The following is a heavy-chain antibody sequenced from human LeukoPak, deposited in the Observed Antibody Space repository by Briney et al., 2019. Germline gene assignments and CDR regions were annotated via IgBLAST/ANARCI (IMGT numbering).Heavy chain of an antibody. J-gene: IGHJ4*02. CDR1: GFTFSNVW. CDR3: TTEFGGQGY. V-gene: IGHV3-15*01. D-gene: IGHD4-23*01. Sequence: KPGGSLRLSCAVSGFTFSNVWMSWVRRAPGKGLEWVGRIKTKTEGGTRDYAAPVKGRFSISGDDSKNTLYLQMSSLKTEDTAVYYCTTEFGGQGYWGQGTLVTVSA. CDR2: IKTKTEGGTR.